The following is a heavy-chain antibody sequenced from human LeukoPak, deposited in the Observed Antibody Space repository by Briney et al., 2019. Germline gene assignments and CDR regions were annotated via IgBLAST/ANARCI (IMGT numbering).Heavy chain of an antibody. CDR2: IYYNGST. CDR3: ARVGGYDFWSGYWDY. D-gene: IGHD3-3*01. J-gene: IGHJ4*02. CDR1: GGSISSNSYF. V-gene: IGHV4-39*07. Sequence: SETLSLTCTVSGGSISSNSYFWGWIPQPPGKRLEWIGSIYYNGSTYYNPSLKSRVTISVDTSKNQFSLKLSSVTAADTAVYYCARVGGYDFWSGYWDYWGQGILVTVSS.